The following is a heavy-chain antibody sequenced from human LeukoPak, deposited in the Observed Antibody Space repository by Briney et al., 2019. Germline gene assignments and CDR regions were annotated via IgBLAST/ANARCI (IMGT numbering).Heavy chain of an antibody. CDR1: GFTFSSYA. CDR3: AKSPPGYGSGWPNDY. CDR2: ISCSGGST. D-gene: IGHD6-19*01. Sequence: PGGYLRLSCAASGFTFSSYAMSWLRQAPGKGLEWVSAISCSGGSTYYAYSVKGRFTISRDNSKNTLYLQMNSLRAEDTAVYYCAKSPPGYGSGWPNDYWGQGTLVTVSS. V-gene: IGHV3-23*01. J-gene: IGHJ4*02.